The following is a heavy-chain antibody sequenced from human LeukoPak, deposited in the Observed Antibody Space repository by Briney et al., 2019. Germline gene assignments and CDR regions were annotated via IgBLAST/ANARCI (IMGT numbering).Heavy chain of an antibody. CDR1: GFTFSSYG. V-gene: IGHV3-33*01. Sequence: GGSLRLSCVASGFTFSSYGMHWVRQAPGKGLEWVAVIWYDGSNKYYADSVKGRFTISRDNSKNTLYLQMNSLRAEDTAVYYCARRGVPLDCSSTSCYTDYFDYWGQGTLVTVSS. CDR3: ARRGVPLDCSSTSCYTDYFDY. CDR2: IWYDGSNK. D-gene: IGHD2-2*02. J-gene: IGHJ4*02.